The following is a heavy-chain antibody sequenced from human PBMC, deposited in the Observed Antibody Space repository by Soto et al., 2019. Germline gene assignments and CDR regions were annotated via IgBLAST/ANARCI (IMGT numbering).Heavy chain of an antibody. D-gene: IGHD5-12*01. J-gene: IGHJ3*01. V-gene: IGHV5-10-1*01. CDR1: GYSFTNIW. Sequence: VESLKVSFKVSGYSFTNIWIHWVLQMPGKGLDWMGRIDPGDSVTTYNPSFQGHVTMSAEKSINTAYLKWRSLKASDTAMYYCDSGGDDSGHNDFDVWGLGTMV. CDR2: IDPGDSVT. CDR3: DSGGDDSGHNDFDV.